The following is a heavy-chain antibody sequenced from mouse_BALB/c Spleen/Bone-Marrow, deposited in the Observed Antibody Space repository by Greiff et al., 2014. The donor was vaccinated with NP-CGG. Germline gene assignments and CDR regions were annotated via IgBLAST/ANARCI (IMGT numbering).Heavy chain of an antibody. CDR2: ISSGGSYT. CDR1: GFTFSNYA. Sequence: EVKLMESGGGLVKPGGSLKLSCADSGFTFSNYAMSWVRQTPEKRLEWVAIISSGGSYTYYPDSVKGRFTISRDNAKTILYLQMSSLRSEDTAMYYCARQDGFDYWGQGTTLTVSS. CDR3: ARQDGFDY. V-gene: IGHV5-9-3*01. J-gene: IGHJ2*01. D-gene: IGHD2-3*01.